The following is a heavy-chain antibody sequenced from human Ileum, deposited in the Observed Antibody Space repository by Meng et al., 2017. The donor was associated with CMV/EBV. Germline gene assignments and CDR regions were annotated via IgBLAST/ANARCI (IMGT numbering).Heavy chain of an antibody. CDR1: GGSFSSYY. V-gene: IGHV4-34*01. CDR3: ATIRYFDWLPPGV. D-gene: IGHD3-9*01. Sequence: GSLRLSCAVYGGSFSSYYLTWIRQPPGKGLEWIGEINHSGRVNYNPSLKSRVTISADTSKNQFSLKLSSVTAADTAVYYCATIRYFDWLPPGVWGLGTTVTVSS. J-gene: IGHJ6*02. CDR2: INHSGRV.